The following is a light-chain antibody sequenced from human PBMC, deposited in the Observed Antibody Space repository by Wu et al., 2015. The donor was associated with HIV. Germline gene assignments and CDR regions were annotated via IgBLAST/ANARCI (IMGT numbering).Light chain of an antibody. J-gene: IGKJ2*01. Sequence: EFVLTQSPGTLSLSPGERATLSCKASQTIARSHLAWYQQKPGQPPRLLIYSASSRAPGIPDRFSGSGSRTDFTLTISRLEPEDFAVYYCQQYGSSPPMYTFGQGTKLEIK. CDR1: QTIARSH. CDR3: QQYGSSPPMYT. V-gene: IGKV3-20*01. CDR2: SAS.